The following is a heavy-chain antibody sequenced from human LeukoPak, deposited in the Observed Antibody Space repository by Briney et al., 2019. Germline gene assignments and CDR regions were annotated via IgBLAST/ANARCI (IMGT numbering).Heavy chain of an antibody. Sequence: PGGSLRLSCAASGFTFSSCGMHGVRQARGKGLEWGAFIRYDGSNKYYADSVKGRFTISRDNSKNTLYLQMNSLRAEDTAVYYCARVGYSSSWYSPYYFDYWGQGTLVTVSS. CDR2: IRYDGSNK. V-gene: IGHV3-30*02. D-gene: IGHD6-13*01. J-gene: IGHJ4*02. CDR1: GFTFSSCG. CDR3: ARVGYSSSWYSPYYFDY.